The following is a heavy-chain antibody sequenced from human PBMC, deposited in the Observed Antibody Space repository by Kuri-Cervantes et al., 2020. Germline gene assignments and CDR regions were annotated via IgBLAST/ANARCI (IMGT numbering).Heavy chain of an antibody. CDR3: ACSYDILTGTDDP. D-gene: IGHD3-9*01. Sequence: LSLTCAASGFTFSSYAMHWVRQAPGKGLEWVAVISYDGSNKYYADSVKGRFTISRDNSKNTLYLQMNSLRAEDTAVYYCACSYDILTGTDDPWGQGTLVTVSS. CDR2: ISYDGSNK. CDR1: GFTFSSYA. V-gene: IGHV3-30*01. J-gene: IGHJ5*02.